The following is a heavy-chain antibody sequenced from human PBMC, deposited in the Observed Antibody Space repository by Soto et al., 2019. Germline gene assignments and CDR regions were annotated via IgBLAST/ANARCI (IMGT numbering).Heavy chain of an antibody. CDR2: ISWNGGSI. CDR3: AKARTSLGTPRFDY. V-gene: IGHV3-9*01. Sequence: EVQLVESGGGLVQPGRSLRLSCAASGFTFDDYAIHWVRQAPGKGLEWVSGISWNGGSIAYADSVKGRFTVSRDNAKNSLYLHMTSLSSDDTALYYCAKARTSLGTPRFDYWGQGTLVTVSS. CDR1: GFTFDDYA. J-gene: IGHJ4*02. D-gene: IGHD3-16*01.